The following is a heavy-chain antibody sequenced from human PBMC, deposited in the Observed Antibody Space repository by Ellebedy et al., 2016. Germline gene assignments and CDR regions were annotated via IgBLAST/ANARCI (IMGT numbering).Heavy chain of an antibody. CDR1: GFTFSSYA. J-gene: IGHJ4*02. Sequence: GGSLRLSXAASGFTFSSYAMSWVRQAPGKGLEWVSAISGSGGSTYYADSVKGRFTIARDNSKNTLYLQMNSLRAEDTAVYYCASRDDYGDHPYFDYWGQGAQVTVSS. CDR2: ISGSGGST. D-gene: IGHD4-17*01. CDR3: ASRDDYGDHPYFDY. V-gene: IGHV3-23*01.